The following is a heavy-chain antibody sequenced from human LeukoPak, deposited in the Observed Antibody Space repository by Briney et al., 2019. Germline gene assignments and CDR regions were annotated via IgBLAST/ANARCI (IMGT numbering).Heavy chain of an antibody. CDR2: ISAYKGNT. CDR3: ARGVIVVVIAMNYYYMDV. V-gene: IGHV1-18*01. Sequence: ASVKVSCKASGYTFTSYGISWVRQAPGQGLEWMGWISAYKGNTNYAQKLQGRVTMTTDTSTSTAYMELRSLRSDDTAVYYCARGVIVVVIAMNYYYMDVWGKGTTVTVSS. D-gene: IGHD2-21*01. J-gene: IGHJ6*03. CDR1: GYTFTSYG.